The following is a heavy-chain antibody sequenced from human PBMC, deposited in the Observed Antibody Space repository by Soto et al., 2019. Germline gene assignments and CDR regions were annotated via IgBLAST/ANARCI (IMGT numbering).Heavy chain of an antibody. V-gene: IGHV4-59*01. Sequence: SETLSLTCTVSGGSISSYYWSWIRQPPGKGLEWIGYIYYSGSTNYNPSLKSRVTISVDTSKNQFSLKLSSVTAADTAVYYCARGSPLYYYYYMDVWGKGTTVTVSS. J-gene: IGHJ6*03. CDR1: GGSISSYY. CDR2: IYYSGST. D-gene: IGHD3-10*01. CDR3: ARGSPLYYYYYMDV.